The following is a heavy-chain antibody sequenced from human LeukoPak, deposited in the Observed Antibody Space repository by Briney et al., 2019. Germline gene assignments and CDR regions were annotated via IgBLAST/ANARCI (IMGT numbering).Heavy chain of an antibody. CDR1: GFTFSSYW. Sequence: GGSLRLSCAASGFTFSSYWMSWVRQAPGKGLEWVANIKQDGSEKYYVGSVKGRFTISRDNARNSLYLQMNSLRAEDTAVYYCARDLNVPAYGGGEDYWGQGTLVTVSS. J-gene: IGHJ4*02. D-gene: IGHD3-16*01. CDR3: ARDLNVPAYGGGEDY. V-gene: IGHV3-7*01. CDR2: IKQDGSEK.